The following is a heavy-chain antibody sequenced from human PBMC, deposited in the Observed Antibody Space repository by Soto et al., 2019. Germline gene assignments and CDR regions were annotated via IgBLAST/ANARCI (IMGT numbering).Heavy chain of an antibody. D-gene: IGHD3-10*01. CDR1: GYTFTSYA. Sequence: QVQLVQSGAEVKKPGASVQVSCKASGYTFTSYAMHWVRQAPGQRLEWMGWINAGNGNTKYSQKLQGRVTITRVTSASTAYMELSRLRSEDTAVYYCARGRGSVLLWCGEKWDLDYWGQGTLVTVSS. J-gene: IGHJ4*02. CDR2: INAGNGNT. V-gene: IGHV1-3*01. CDR3: ARGRGSVLLWCGEKWDLDY.